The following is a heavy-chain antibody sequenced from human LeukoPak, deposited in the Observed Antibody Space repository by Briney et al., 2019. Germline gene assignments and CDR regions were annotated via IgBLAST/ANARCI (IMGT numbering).Heavy chain of an antibody. CDR2: INPNSGGT. CDR1: GYTFTGYY. J-gene: IGHJ5*02. V-gene: IGHV1-2*02. Sequence: GASVKVSCKASGYTFTGYYMHWVRQAPGQGLEWMGWINPNSGGTNYGQKFQGRVTMTRDTSISTAYMELSRLRSDDTAVYYCARAPIAAAGTGPYNWFDPWGQGTLVTVSS. D-gene: IGHD6-13*01. CDR3: ARAPIAAAGTGPYNWFDP.